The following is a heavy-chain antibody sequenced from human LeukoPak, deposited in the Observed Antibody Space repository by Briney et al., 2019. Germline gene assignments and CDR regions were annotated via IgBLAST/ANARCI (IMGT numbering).Heavy chain of an antibody. D-gene: IGHD1-1*01. J-gene: IGHJ5*02. CDR3: ARGAGGYRFDP. CDR1: GGSFSGYY. V-gene: IGHV4-34*01. CDR2: INHSGST. Sequence: LETLSLTCAVYGGSFSGYYWSWIRQPPGKGLEWIGEINHSGSTNYNPSLKSRVTISVDTSKNQFSLKLSSVTVADTAVYYCARGAGGYRFDPWGQGTLVTVSS.